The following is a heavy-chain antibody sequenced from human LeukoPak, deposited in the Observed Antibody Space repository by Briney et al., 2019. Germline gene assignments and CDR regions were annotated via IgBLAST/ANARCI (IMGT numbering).Heavy chain of an antibody. J-gene: IGHJ6*03. CDR1: GGSISSGSYY. CDR2: IYYSGST. D-gene: IGHD5-18*01. CDR3: ARFSGYSYGYQKGIDV. Sequence: PSETLSLTCTVSGGSISSGSYYWSWIRQPPGKGLEWIGYIYYSGSTNYNPSLKSRVSISVDTSKNQFSLKLSSVTAADTAVYYCARFSGYSYGYQKGIDVWGKGTTVTVSS. V-gene: IGHV4-61*01.